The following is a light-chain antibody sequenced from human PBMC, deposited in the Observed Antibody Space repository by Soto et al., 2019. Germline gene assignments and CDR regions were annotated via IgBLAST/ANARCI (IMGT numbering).Light chain of an antibody. Sequence: DIQMTQSPSSLSASVGDRVTITCRASQSISSYLNWYQQKPGKAPKLLIYAASSLQSGVPSRFSGSVSGTDFSLTISSLQAEDFATYYCHQSYSTHRTFGQGTKLEIK. CDR3: HQSYSTHRT. J-gene: IGKJ2*01. CDR1: QSISSY. CDR2: AAS. V-gene: IGKV1-39*01.